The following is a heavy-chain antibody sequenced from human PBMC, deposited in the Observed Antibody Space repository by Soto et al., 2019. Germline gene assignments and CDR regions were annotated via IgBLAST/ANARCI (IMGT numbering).Heavy chain of an antibody. CDR3: ASLSYSPTSEFSHFDN. Sequence: QVQLQESGPGLVKPSQTLSLTCTVSGASTNSGDVYWSWIRQPPGKGLEWIGYIYYSGTTYYNPSLKSRISMSVDTSKNQFSLRLSSVTAADAAVYFCASLSYSPTSEFSHFDNWGLGTLVTVSS. J-gene: IGHJ4*02. CDR1: GASTNSGDVY. D-gene: IGHD1-26*01. V-gene: IGHV4-30-4*08. CDR2: IYYSGTT.